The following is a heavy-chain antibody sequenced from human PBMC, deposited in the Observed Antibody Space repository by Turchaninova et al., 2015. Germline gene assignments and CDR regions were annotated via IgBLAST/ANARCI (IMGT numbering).Heavy chain of an antibody. D-gene: IGHD4-23*01. Sequence: QVHLQQRGAGLLKSSEPLSLTCADYGGSFRGFYWPWCRPPPGKSLGWNGEIYHIGITNYNPSLKRRVSLSLDTSQNQVSLKLTSVTAADTAVYYCARFRWGDGLDIWGQGTMVTVAS. CDR2: IYHIGIT. CDR1: GGSFRGFY. V-gene: IGHV4-34*02. J-gene: IGHJ3*02. CDR3: ARFRWGDGLDI.